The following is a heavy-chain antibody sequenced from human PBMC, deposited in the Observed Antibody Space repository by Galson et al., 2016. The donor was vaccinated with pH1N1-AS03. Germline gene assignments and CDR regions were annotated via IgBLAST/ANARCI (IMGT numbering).Heavy chain of an antibody. V-gene: IGHV2-70*01. CDR3: ARTLNYNTGLDV. D-gene: IGHD5-24*01. J-gene: IGHJ6*02. CDR2: IDWEDDE. CDR1: GFSLNTSEMS. Sequence: PALVKPTQTLTLTCTFSGFSLNTSEMSVSWIRQPPGKALEWLALIDWEDDEFYSTSLKTRLTISKDTSKNQVVLTMTNMDPVDTCTYYCARTLNYNTGLDVWGPGATVTVSS.